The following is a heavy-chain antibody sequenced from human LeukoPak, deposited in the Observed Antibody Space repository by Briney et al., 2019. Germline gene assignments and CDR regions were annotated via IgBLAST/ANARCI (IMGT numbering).Heavy chain of an antibody. CDR3: ARAGVRRFLEWLYFDY. J-gene: IGHJ4*02. CDR1: GYTFTSYG. D-gene: IGHD3-3*01. CDR2: ISAYNGNT. V-gene: IGHV1-18*01. Sequence: ASVKVSCKASGYTFTSYGISWVRQAPGQGLEWMGWISAYNGNTNYAQKLQGRVTMTTDTSTSTAYMELRSLRSDDTAVYYCARAGVRRFLEWLYFDYWGQGTLVTVSS.